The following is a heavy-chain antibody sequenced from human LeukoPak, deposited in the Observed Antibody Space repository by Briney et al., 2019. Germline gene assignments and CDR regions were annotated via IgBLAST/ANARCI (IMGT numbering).Heavy chain of an antibody. CDR3: ARDPLAYCSGGSCYSDAFDI. D-gene: IGHD2-15*01. CDR1: GFTFSSYW. CDR2: INSDGSST. V-gene: IGHV3-74*01. Sequence: GGSLRLSCAASGFTFSSYWMHWVRQAPGKGLVWVSRINSDGSSTSYADSVKGRFTISRDNAKNTLYLQTNSLRAEDTAVYYCARDPLAYCSGGSCYSDAFDIWGQGTMVTVSS. J-gene: IGHJ3*02.